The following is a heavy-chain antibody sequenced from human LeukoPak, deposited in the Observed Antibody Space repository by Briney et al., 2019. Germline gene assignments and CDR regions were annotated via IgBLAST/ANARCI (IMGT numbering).Heavy chain of an antibody. Sequence: ASVKVSCKASGGTFSSYAISWVRQAPGQGLEWMGRIIPILGIANYAQKFQGRVTITADKTTSTAYMELSRLRTEDTAVYDGAREDANLVCATRAMLHFDYWGQGTLVTV. V-gene: IGHV1-69*04. CDR1: GGTFSSYA. CDR3: AREDANLVCATRAMLHFDY. CDR2: IIPILGIA. J-gene: IGHJ4*02. D-gene: IGHD1-26*01.